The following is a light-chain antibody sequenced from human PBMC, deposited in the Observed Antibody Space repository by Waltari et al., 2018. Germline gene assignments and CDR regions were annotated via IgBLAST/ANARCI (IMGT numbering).Light chain of an antibody. J-gene: IGKJ5*01. CDR1: QSIRSW. Sequence: DIQMTQSPSTLSASVGDRVTITCRASQSIRSWLAWYQQKPGKAPKLLIYKASSLESGVPSRFSGSGSGTEFTLTIISLQSEDSAVYYCQQRSNWPPITFGQGTRLEMK. CDR2: KAS. V-gene: IGKV1-5*03. CDR3: QQRSNWPPIT.